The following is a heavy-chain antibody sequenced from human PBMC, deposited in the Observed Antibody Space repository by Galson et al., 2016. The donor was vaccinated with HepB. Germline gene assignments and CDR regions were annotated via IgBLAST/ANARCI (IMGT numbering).Heavy chain of an antibody. CDR1: GFSVSSNY. Sequence: SLRLSCAVSGFSVSSNYMSWVRQAPGKGLEWVSVIYSGGSTYFADSVKGRFTISRDNSENTLYLQMNSLRAEDTAVYYCARDWDSSSWYTRNDAFDIWGQGTMVTVSS. V-gene: IGHV3-53*01. CDR3: ARDWDSSSWYTRNDAFDI. CDR2: IYSGGST. J-gene: IGHJ3*02. D-gene: IGHD6-13*01.